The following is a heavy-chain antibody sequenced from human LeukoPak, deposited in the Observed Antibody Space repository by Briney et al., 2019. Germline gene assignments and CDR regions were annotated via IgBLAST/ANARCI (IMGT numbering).Heavy chain of an antibody. V-gene: IGHV3-43*02. Sequence: GGSLRLSCAASGFTFDDYAMHWVRQAPGKGLEWASLISGDGGSTYYADSVKGRFTNSRDNSKNSLYLQMNSLRTEDTALYYCAKDKGALYYYCMDVWGQGTTVTVSS. J-gene: IGHJ6*02. D-gene: IGHD3-16*01. CDR3: AKDKGALYYYCMDV. CDR1: GFTFDDYA. CDR2: ISGDGGST.